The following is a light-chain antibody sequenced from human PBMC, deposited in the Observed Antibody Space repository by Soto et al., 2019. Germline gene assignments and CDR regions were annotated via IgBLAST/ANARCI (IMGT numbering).Light chain of an antibody. CDR1: QSISEW. V-gene: IGKV1-5*03. J-gene: IGKJ2*01. CDR3: QQYNSYSYT. Sequence: DIQTTQSPSTLSASVEDRVTITCRASQSISEWLAWYQQKPGKAPKLLIYRASILYTGVPSRFSGSGSGTEFTLTLSSLQPDDFATYYCQQYNSYSYTFGQGTQLE. CDR2: RAS.